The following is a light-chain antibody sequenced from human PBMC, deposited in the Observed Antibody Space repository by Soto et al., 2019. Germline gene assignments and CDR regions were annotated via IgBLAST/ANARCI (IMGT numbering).Light chain of an antibody. Sequence: QSAPTQPASLHGSPGQSITISCNGTSSDVGGYNSVSWYQQHPGKAPKLMIYDVSNRPSGVANRFSGSKSGNTASLTISGLQAEDEADDYCSSYTSSSTLVFGGGTKLTVL. V-gene: IGLV2-14*01. CDR1: SSDVGGYNS. CDR2: DVS. CDR3: SSYTSSSTLV. J-gene: IGLJ2*01.